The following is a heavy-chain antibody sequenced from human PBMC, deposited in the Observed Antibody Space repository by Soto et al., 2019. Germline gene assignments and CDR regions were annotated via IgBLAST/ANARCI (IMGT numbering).Heavy chain of an antibody. J-gene: IGHJ6*02. D-gene: IGHD1-26*01. CDR3: ARGSGSYYEDYYYYGMDV. V-gene: IGHV3-21*01. CDR1: GFTFSSYS. Sequence: EVQLVESGGGLVKPGGSLRLSCAASGFTFSSYSMNWVRQAPGKGLEWVSSISSSSSYIYYADSVKGRFTISRDNAKNSLYLQMNSLRAEDTAVYYCARGSGSYYEDYYYYGMDVWGQGTTVTVSS. CDR2: ISSSSSYI.